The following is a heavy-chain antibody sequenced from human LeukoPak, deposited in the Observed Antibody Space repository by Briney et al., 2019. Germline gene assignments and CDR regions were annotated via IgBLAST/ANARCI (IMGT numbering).Heavy chain of an antibody. J-gene: IGHJ4*02. CDR3: VKDGVLYSSSSRTYYFDY. Sequence: TGGSLRLSCSSSGFTFSSYAMHWVRQAPGKGLEYVSANSSNGGSTYYADSVKRSFTISRDNSKNTLYLQMSSLRAEDTAVYYCVKDGVLYSSSSRTYYFDYWGQGTLVTVSS. CDR2: NSSNGGST. CDR1: GFTFSSYA. D-gene: IGHD6-6*01. V-gene: IGHV3-64D*09.